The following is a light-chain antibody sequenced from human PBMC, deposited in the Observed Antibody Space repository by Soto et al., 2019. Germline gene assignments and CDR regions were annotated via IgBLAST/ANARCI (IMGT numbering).Light chain of an antibody. CDR2: RND. Sequence: QSVLTQPPSASGTPGQRVTISCSGSRSDIGSNYVYRYQQLPGMAPKLLIYRNDQRPSGVPDRISGSKSGTSASLAIIGLRSEDEADYYCASWDDSLSVPIFGGGTKVTVL. V-gene: IGLV1-47*01. J-gene: IGLJ2*01. CDR1: RSDIGSNY. CDR3: ASWDDSLSVPI.